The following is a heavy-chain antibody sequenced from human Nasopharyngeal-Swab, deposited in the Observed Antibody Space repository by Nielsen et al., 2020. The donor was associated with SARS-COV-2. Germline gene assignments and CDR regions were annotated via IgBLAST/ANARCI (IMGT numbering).Heavy chain of an antibody. CDR2: INPSGGST. V-gene: IGHV1-46*01. Sequence: ASVKVSCKASGGTFSSYAISWVRQAPGQGLEWMGIINPSGGSTSYAQKFQGRVTMTRDTSTSTVYMELSSLRSEDTAVYYCARVSLLGTTDAFDIWGQGTMVTVSS. J-gene: IGHJ3*02. CDR1: GGTFSSYA. CDR3: ARVSLLGTTDAFDI. D-gene: IGHD7-27*01.